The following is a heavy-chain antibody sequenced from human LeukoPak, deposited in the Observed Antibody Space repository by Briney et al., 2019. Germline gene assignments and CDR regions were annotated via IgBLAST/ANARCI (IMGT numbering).Heavy chain of an antibody. V-gene: IGHV3-23*01. D-gene: IGHD2/OR15-2a*01. J-gene: IGHJ3*01. CDR2: ITGNGATT. CDR1: GFTFSSYA. Sequence: PGGSLRLSCAASGFTFSSYAMSWVRQAPGKGLEWVSIITGNGATTYYADSVKGRFTISRDNSKNTLYLQMSSPRADDTAVYYCAKSIYGLHDAFDVWGQGTMVTVSS. CDR3: AKSIYGLHDAFDV.